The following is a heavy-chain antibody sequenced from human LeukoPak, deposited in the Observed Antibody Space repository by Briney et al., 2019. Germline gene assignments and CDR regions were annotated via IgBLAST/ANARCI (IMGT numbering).Heavy chain of an antibody. J-gene: IGHJ1*01. CDR3: TSYRAEYFQH. V-gene: IGHV3-48*03. CDR1: GFTFSSYE. CDR2: ISSSGSTI. Sequence: GGSLRLSCAASGFTFSSYEMNWVRQAPGKGLEWVSYISSSGSTIYYADSVKGRFTISRDNAKNSLYLQMNSLRAEDTAVYYCTSYRAEYFQHWGQGTLVTVSS.